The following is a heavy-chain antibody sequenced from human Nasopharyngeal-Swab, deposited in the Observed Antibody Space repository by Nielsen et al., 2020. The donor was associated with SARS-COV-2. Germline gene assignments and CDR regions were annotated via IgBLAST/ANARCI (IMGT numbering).Heavy chain of an antibody. J-gene: IGHJ3*02. CDR3: ARGAVAGPNAFDI. CDR2: LSYDGSIQ. CDR1: GFTFSSFG. V-gene: IGHV3-30*03. D-gene: IGHD6-19*01. Sequence: GGSLRLSCAASGFTFSSFGIHWVRQAPGKGLEWVAFLSYDGSIQYYADSVKDRFTISRDNSKNTLNLQMNSLRPEDTAVYFCARGAVAGPNAFDIWGQGTMVTVSS.